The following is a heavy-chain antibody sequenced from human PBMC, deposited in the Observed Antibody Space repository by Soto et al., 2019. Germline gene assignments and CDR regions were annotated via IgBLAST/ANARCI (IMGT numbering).Heavy chain of an antibody. V-gene: IGHV3-23*01. D-gene: IGHD2-21*01. CDR1: GFTFSSYA. J-gene: IGHJ4*02. CDR3: AKFAVKQVSFDY. Sequence: EVQLLESGGGLVQPGGSLRLSCAASGFTFSSYAISCVRQAPGNGLEWVSAISGSGGSTYYADSVKGRFTISRDNSKNKLYLKLNCLRAEDTAVYYCAKFAVKQVSFDYWGQGTLVTVSS. CDR2: ISGSGGST.